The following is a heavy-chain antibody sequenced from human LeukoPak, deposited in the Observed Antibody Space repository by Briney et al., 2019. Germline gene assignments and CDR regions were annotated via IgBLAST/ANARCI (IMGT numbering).Heavy chain of an antibody. CDR2: INHSGST. V-gene: IGHV4-34*01. Sequence: SETLSLTCAVYGGSFSGYYWSWIRQPPGKGLEWTGEINHSGSTNYNPSLKSRVTISVDTSKNQFSLKLSSVTAADTAVYYCARGARSSSSWRLGNWFDPWGQGTLVTVSS. CDR3: ARGARSSSSWRLGNWFDP. D-gene: IGHD6-13*01. J-gene: IGHJ5*02. CDR1: GGSFSGYY.